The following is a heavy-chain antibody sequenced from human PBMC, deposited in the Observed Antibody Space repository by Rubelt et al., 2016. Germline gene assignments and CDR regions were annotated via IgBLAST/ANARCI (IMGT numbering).Heavy chain of an antibody. J-gene: IGHJ4*02. D-gene: IGHD2-2*03. CDR3: AKDEGWIGYFDY. Sequence: EVQLLESGGGLVQPGGSLRLSCAASGFTFSSYAMSWVRQAPGKGLEWVSAISGSGGSTYYADSVKGRFTISRDNSENTLYLQMNSLRAEDMAVYYCAKDEGWIGYFDYWGQGTQVTVSS. V-gene: IGHV3-23*01. CDR1: GFTFSSYA. CDR2: ISGSGGST.